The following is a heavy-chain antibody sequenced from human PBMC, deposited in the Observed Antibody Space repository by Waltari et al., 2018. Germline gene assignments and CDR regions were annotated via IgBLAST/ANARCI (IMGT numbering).Heavy chain of an antibody. J-gene: IGHJ5*02. V-gene: IGHV4-39*01. Sequence: QLQLQESGPGLVKPSETLSLTCTVSGGSISSSSYYWGWIRQPPGKGLEWIGSIYYSGSTYYNPSLKSRVTISVDTSKNQFSLKLSSVTAADTAVYYCARLLWFGELSSLWFDPWGQGTLVTVSS. CDR1: GGSISSSSYY. CDR2: IYYSGST. D-gene: IGHD3-10*01. CDR3: ARLLWFGELSSLWFDP.